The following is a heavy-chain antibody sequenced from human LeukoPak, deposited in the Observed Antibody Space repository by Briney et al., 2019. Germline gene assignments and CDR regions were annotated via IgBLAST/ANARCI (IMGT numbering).Heavy chain of an antibody. V-gene: IGHV4-4*07. CDR2: IYTSGST. CDR1: GGSISSYY. CDR3: ARDYCSGGSCYSLWFDP. J-gene: IGHJ5*02. Sequence: SETLSLTCTVSGGSISSYYWSWIRQPAGKGLEWIGRIYTSGSTNYNPSLKSRVTISVDMSKNQFSLKLSSVTAADTAVYYCARDYCSGGSCYSLWFDPWGQGTLVTVSS. D-gene: IGHD2-15*01.